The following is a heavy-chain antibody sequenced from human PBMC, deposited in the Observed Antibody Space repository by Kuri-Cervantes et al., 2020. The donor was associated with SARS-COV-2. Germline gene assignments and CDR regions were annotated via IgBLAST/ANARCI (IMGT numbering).Heavy chain of an antibody. V-gene: IGHV1-2*04. CDR3: ARAGGFASFDY. D-gene: IGHD1-26*01. CDR2: INPTSGGT. Sequence: ASVKVSCKASGYTFTGYYMHWVRQAPGQGLEWMVWINPTSGGTNYAQKFQGWVTMTRDTSISTAYMELSRLRSDDTAVYYCARAGGFASFDYWGQGTLVTVSS. J-gene: IGHJ4*02. CDR1: GYTFTGYY.